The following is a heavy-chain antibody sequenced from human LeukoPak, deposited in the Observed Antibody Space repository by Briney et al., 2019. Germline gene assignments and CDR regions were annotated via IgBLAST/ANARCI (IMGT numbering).Heavy chain of an antibody. J-gene: IGHJ4*02. D-gene: IGHD6-13*01. Sequence: PSETLSLTCAVYGGSFSGYYWSWIRQPPGKGREWIGEINHSGSTNYNPSLKSRVTISVDTSKNQFSLKLSSVTAADTAVYYCARGHLAGIAAAGSYYFDYWGQGTLVTVSS. CDR1: GGSFSGYY. V-gene: IGHV4-34*01. CDR3: ARGHLAGIAAAGSYYFDY. CDR2: INHSGST.